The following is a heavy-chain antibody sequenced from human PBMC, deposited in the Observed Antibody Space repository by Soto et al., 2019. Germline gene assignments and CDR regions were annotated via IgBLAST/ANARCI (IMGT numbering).Heavy chain of an antibody. J-gene: IGHJ3*02. Sequence: SVKVSCKASGGTFSSYTISWVRQAPGQGLEWMGRIIPILGIANYAQKFQGRVTITADKSTSTAYMELSSLRSDDTAVYYCARDSDLVGGAFDIWGQGTMVTVSS. V-gene: IGHV1-69*04. CDR1: GGTFSSYT. CDR2: IIPILGIA. CDR3: ARDSDLVGGAFDI. D-gene: IGHD3-10*01.